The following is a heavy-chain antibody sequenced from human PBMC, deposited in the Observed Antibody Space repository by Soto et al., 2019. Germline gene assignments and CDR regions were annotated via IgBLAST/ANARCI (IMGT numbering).Heavy chain of an antibody. J-gene: IGHJ4*02. Sequence: GGSLRLSCVASGFTFKAYAMGWIRQAPGKGLEWVSSITATNGNTYYADSVRGRFTISRDNSRNSLFLQMNGLRPEDSALYYCAKDEGTSSTVFDYWGQGTLVTVSS. D-gene: IGHD4-4*01. V-gene: IGHV3-23*01. CDR3: AKDEGTSSTVFDY. CDR2: ITATNGNT. CDR1: GFTFKAYA.